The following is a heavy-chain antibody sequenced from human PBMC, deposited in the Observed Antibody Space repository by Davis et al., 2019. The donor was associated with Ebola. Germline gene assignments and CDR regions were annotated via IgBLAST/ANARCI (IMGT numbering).Heavy chain of an antibody. J-gene: IGHJ4*02. CDR3: AKGGTSGWYGSFDY. Sequence: PGGSLRLSCAASGFTFDDYAMHWVRQAPGKGLEWVSSISWNSGSIGYADSVKCRFTISRDNAKNSLYLQMNSLTTEDTALYYCAKGGTSGWYGSFDYWGQGTLVTVSS. CDR1: GFTFDDYA. V-gene: IGHV3-9*01. D-gene: IGHD6-19*01. CDR2: ISWNSGSI.